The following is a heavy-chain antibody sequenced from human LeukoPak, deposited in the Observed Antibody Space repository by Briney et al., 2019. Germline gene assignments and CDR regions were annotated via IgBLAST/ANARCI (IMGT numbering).Heavy chain of an antibody. J-gene: IGHJ4*02. D-gene: IGHD6-19*01. Sequence: TSVKASCKASGYTFTSYGISWVRQAPGQGLEWMGWISAYNGNTNYAQKLQGRVTMTTDTSTSTAYMELRSLRSDDTAVYYCARVGSSGWYVHPTLDYWGQGTLVTVSS. V-gene: IGHV1-18*01. CDR3: ARVGSSGWYVHPTLDY. CDR2: ISAYNGNT. CDR1: GYTFTSYG.